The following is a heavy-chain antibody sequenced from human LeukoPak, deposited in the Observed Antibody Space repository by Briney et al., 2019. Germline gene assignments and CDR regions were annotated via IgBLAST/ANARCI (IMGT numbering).Heavy chain of an antibody. CDR2: ISAYNGKT. V-gene: IGHV1-18*01. CDR1: GYTFTRYG. CDR3: ARATRRCGDLLSFDY. D-gene: IGHD3-10*01. J-gene: IGHJ4*02. Sequence: ALVKVSCKASGYTFTRYGISWVRQAPGQGLGWMGWISAYNGKTNYAQKFQGRVTMTTDASTSTAFMELRSLRSDDTAVYYCARATRRCGDLLSFDYWGQGTLVTVSS.